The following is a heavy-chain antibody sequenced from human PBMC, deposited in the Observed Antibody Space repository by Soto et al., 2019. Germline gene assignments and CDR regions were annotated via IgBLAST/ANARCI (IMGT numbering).Heavy chain of an antibody. Sequence: GASLKISCKGFDYTFAAYWIGWVRQMSGKGLEWMGIIYPGDSDTRYSPSFQGQVTISADDSLTTAYLQWSTLKASDTSIYYCARARYSTIPMDVWGQGTTVTVS. CDR2: IYPGDSDT. D-gene: IGHD4-4*01. CDR1: DYTFAAYW. J-gene: IGHJ6*02. V-gene: IGHV5-51*01. CDR3: ARARYSTIPMDV.